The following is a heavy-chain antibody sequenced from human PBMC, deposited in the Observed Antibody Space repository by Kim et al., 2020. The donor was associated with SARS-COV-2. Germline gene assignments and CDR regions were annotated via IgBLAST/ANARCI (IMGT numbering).Heavy chain of an antibody. D-gene: IGHD3-16*02. CDR1: GFTFTSSA. CDR3: AAVDRRNDYVWGSYRARPYYYMDV. Sequence: SVKVSCKASGFTFTSSAMQWVRQARGQRLEWIGWIVVGSGNTNYAQKFQERVTITRDMSTSTAYMELSSLRSEDTAVYYCAAVDRRNDYVWGSYRARPYYYMDVWGKGTTVTVSS. V-gene: IGHV1-58*02. J-gene: IGHJ6*03. CDR2: IVVGSGNT.